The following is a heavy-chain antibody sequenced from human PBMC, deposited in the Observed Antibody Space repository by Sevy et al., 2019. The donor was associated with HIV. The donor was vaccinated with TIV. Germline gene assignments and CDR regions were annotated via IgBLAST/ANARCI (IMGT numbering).Heavy chain of an antibody. J-gene: IGHJ4*02. CDR2: ISSEGSTT. Sequence: GGSLRLSCAASGFTFSRYVMNWVRQAPGKGLEWVSVISSEGSTTYYADSVKGRCTISRDNSKSTLYLQMNSRRAEDTAVYYCACRSLNAWRYCDSWGQGTLVTVSS. V-gene: IGHV3-23*01. D-gene: IGHD2-15*01. CDR1: GFTFSRYV. CDR3: ACRSLNAWRYCDS.